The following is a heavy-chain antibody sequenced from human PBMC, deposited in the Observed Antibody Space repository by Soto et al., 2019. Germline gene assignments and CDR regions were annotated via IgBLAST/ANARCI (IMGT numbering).Heavy chain of an antibody. J-gene: IGHJ6*02. Sequence: EVQLAVPGGGLVPPGGSLRLSCAASAFSFSDHYVDWVRQAPGKGLEWVGRSRSKSNNYTALYAASAKGRFTVSRDDSNGALSLQMNSLRTEDTAVYYGGVSSGRPYHYAMDVWAQGTTVIVSS. CDR3: GVSSGRPYHYAMDV. D-gene: IGHD6-25*01. V-gene: IGHV3-72*01. CDR2: SRSKSNNYTA. CDR1: AFSFSDHY.